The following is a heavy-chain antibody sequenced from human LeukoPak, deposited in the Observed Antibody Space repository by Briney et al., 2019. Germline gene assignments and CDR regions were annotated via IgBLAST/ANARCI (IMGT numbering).Heavy chain of an antibody. CDR3: ARNLPQYSSSWSLYYYYYYYMDV. V-gene: IGHV3-21*05. CDR1: GFTFNNYG. D-gene: IGHD6-13*01. J-gene: IGHJ6*03. CDR2: ISASRSNI. Sequence: GGSLRLSCAASGFTFNNYGMNRVRQAPGKGLEWVSYISASRSNINYADSVKGRFTISRDNAKNSLYLQMNSLRAEDTAVYYCARNLPQYSSSWSLYYYYYYYMDVWGKGTTVTVSS.